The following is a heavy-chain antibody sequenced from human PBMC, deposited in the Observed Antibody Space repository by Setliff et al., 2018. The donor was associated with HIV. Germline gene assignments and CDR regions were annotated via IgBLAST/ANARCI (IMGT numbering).Heavy chain of an antibody. J-gene: IGHJ4*02. Sequence: SETLSLTCTVSGGSISSDKWWDWVRQPPGKGLEWIGEIYHTGNTNYDPSLKSRVTMSVDKSKNQFSLKLNSVTAADTAVYYCTRAPGGGKDYFDYWGQGTLVTVS. CDR2: IYHTGNT. V-gene: IGHV4-4*02. CDR1: GGSISSDKW. CDR3: TRAPGGGKDYFDY. D-gene: IGHD2-15*01.